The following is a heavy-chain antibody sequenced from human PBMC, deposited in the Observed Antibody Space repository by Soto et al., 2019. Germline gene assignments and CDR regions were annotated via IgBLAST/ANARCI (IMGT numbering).Heavy chain of an antibody. J-gene: IGHJ6*02. V-gene: IGHV4-30-2*01. CDR3: ASAGYCSSTSCYGSGGMDV. D-gene: IGHD2-2*01. CDR2: IYHSGST. CDR1: GGSISSGGYS. Sequence: SETLSLTCAVSGGSISSGGYSWSWIRQPPGKGLEWIGYIYHSGSTYYNPSLKSRVTISVDRSKNQFSLKLSSVTAADTAVYYCASAGYCSSTSCYGSGGMDVWGQGTTVTVSS.